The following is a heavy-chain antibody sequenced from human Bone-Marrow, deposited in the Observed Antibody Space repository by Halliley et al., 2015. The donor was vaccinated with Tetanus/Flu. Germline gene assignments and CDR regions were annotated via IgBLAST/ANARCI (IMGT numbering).Heavy chain of an antibody. J-gene: IGHJ6*02. CDR3: ARHGDDSGSYLYYFSGMDV. D-gene: IGHD1-26*01. CDR1: GYSFTNYW. CDR2: MYPGDSDI. V-gene: IGHV5-51*01. Sequence: VQLVQSGAEVRKPGESLKISCKVSGYSFTNYWIAWVRQMPGKGLEWMGIMYPGDSDIRYSPSFEGQVTISADKSISTAYLQWGGLKAPDTAIYYCARHGDDSGSYLYYFSGMDVWGQGTTVTVSS.